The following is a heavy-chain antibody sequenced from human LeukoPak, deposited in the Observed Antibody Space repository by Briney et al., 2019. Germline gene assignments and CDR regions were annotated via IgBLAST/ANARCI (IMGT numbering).Heavy chain of an antibody. CDR1: GGTFSSYA. Sequence: SVTVSCTASGGTFSSYAISWVRQAPGQGLEWMGGIIPIFGTANYAQKFQGRVTITADESTSTAYMELSSLRSEDTAVYYCARDAPSVVPAADYGMDVWGQGTTVTVSS. V-gene: IGHV1-69*13. CDR2: IIPIFGTA. D-gene: IGHD2-2*01. CDR3: ARDAPSVVPAADYGMDV. J-gene: IGHJ6*02.